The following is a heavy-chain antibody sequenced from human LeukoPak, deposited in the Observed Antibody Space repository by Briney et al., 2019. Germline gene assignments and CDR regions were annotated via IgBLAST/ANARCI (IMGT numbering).Heavy chain of an antibody. CDR2: ISVGGGTS. CDR3: VGSPFTARCPIDF. J-gene: IGHJ4*02. CDR1: GVTFSTYA. V-gene: IGHV3-23*01. D-gene: IGHD2-21*02. Sequence: PGGSLSLSCAASGVTFSTYAMSWVRQTPGKRLEWISSISVGGGTSFHRDSVKGRFTISRDETTNTVFLEMSNMTVEDTAVYYCVGSPFTARCPIDFWGQGTLVIVSS.